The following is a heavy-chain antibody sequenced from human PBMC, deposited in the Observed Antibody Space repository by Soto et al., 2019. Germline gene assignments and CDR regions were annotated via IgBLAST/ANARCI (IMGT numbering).Heavy chain of an antibody. D-gene: IGHD3-9*01. CDR3: ARSTAYVDY. Sequence: PGGSLRLSCAASGFSFSSYWMHWVRQAPGKGLVWVSHINSDGSSTNYADSVKGRFTISRDNAKNTLYLQMNSLRVEDTAVYYCARSTAYVDYWGQGTLVTVSS. V-gene: IGHV3-74*01. CDR2: INSDGSST. CDR1: GFSFSSYW. J-gene: IGHJ4*02.